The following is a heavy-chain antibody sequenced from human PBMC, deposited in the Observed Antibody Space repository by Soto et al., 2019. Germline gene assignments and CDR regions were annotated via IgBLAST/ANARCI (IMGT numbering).Heavy chain of an antibody. J-gene: IGHJ6*02. CDR1: GGTFSSYA. CDR2: IIPISGTA. CDR3: ARSQGSSTSLEIYYYYYYGMDV. V-gene: IGHV1-69*01. D-gene: IGHD2-2*01. Sequence: QVQLVQSGAEVKKHGSSVKVSCKASGGTFSSYAISWVRQAPGQGLEWMGGIIPISGTANYAQKFQGRVTITADESTSTVYMGLSSLRSEDTAVYFCARSQGSSTSLEIYYYYYYGMDVWGQGTTVTVSS.